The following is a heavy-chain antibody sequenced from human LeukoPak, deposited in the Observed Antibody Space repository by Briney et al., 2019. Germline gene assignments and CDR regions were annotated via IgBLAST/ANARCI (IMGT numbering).Heavy chain of an antibody. V-gene: IGHV3-23*01. Sequence: PGGSLRLSCAASGFTFSSYAMSWVRQAPGKGLEWVSAISGSGGSTYYADSVKGRFTISRDNSKNTLYLQMNSLRAEDTAVYYCAKDIYQGYANCGGDCYPFDYWGQGTLVTVSS. J-gene: IGHJ4*02. D-gene: IGHD2-21*02. CDR2: ISGSGGST. CDR1: GFTFSSYA. CDR3: AKDIYQGYANCGGDCYPFDY.